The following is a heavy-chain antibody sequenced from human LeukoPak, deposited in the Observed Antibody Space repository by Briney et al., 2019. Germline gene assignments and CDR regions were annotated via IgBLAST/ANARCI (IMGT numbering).Heavy chain of an antibody. Sequence: GGSLRLSCAGSGFTFSSYAMSWVRQAPGKGLEWVSTISGSGGAGTYYADSVKGRFTVSRDNPRNTLYLPMNSLRAEDTAVYYCVKDRGGSPFYGMDVWGQGTTVTVSS. J-gene: IGHJ6*02. CDR1: GFTFSSYA. CDR3: VKDRGGSPFYGMDV. V-gene: IGHV3-23*01. CDR2: ISGSGGAGT. D-gene: IGHD1-26*01.